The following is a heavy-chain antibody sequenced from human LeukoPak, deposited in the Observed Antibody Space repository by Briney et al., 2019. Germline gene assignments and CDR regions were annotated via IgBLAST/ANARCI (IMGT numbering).Heavy chain of an antibody. V-gene: IGHV4-59*08. CDR2: FYHSGST. D-gene: IGHD3-10*01. J-gene: IGHJ5*02. CDR3: ARFTMVTGWFDP. Sequence: SETLSLTCTVSGGSISSYYWSWIRQPPGKGLEWIAYFYHSGSTKYNPSLKRRVTTSVDTSKNHFSLKLTSMTAADTAVYYCARFTMVTGWFDPWGQGTLVTVSS. CDR1: GGSISSYY.